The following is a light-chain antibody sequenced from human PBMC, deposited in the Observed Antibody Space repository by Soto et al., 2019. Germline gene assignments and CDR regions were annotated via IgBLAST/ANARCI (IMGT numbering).Light chain of an antibody. J-gene: IGKJ1*01. V-gene: IGKV3-15*01. CDR1: QSVSSN. Sequence: EIVMTQSPATLSVSPGERATLSCRASQSVSSNLDWYQQKPGQAPRLLIYGASTRSTGIPARFSGSGSGTEFSLTISSLQSADFAVTYCQQHNNWPPVTFGQGTKVEIK. CDR3: QQHNNWPPVT. CDR2: GAS.